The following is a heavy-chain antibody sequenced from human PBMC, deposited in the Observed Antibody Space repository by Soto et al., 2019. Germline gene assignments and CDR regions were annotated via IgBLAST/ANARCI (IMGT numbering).Heavy chain of an antibody. D-gene: IGHD3-10*01. V-gene: IGHV4-39*01. Sequence: SETLSLTCTVSGGSISSSSYYWGWIRQPPGKGLEWIGSIYYSGSTYYNPSLKSRVTISVDTSKNQFSLKLSSVTAADTAVYYCARPPLYYGSGAIYGMDVWGQGTTVTVSS. J-gene: IGHJ6*02. CDR1: GGSISSSSYY. CDR2: IYYSGST. CDR3: ARPPLYYGSGAIYGMDV.